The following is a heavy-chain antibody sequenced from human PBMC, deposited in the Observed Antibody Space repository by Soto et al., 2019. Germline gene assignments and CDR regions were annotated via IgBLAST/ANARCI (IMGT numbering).Heavy chain of an antibody. V-gene: IGHV3-9*01. D-gene: IGHD6-13*01. CDR3: AKDSYSSSWDEDYYYYYMDV. J-gene: IGHJ6*03. CDR2: ISWNSGSI. CDR1: GFTFDDYA. Sequence: EVQLVESGGGLVQPGRSLRLSCAASGFTFDDYAMHWVRQAPGKGLEWVSGISWNSGSIGYADSVKGRFTISRDNAKNSLYLQMNSLRAEDTALYYCAKDSYSSSWDEDYYYYYMDVWGKGTTVTVSS.